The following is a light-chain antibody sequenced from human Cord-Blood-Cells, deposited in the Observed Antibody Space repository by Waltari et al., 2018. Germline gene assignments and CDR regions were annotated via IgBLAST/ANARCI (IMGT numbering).Light chain of an antibody. CDR2: AAS. CDR3: QQSYSTPRT. Sequence: DIQMTQSPSSLSASVGDRVTITCRSSQSISSYLNLYQQKPGKAPKLLIYAASSLQSGVPSRFSGSGSGTDFTLTIISLRPEDFATYYCQQSYSTPRTFGQGTRLEIK. J-gene: IGKJ5*01. V-gene: IGKV1-39*01. CDR1: QSISSY.